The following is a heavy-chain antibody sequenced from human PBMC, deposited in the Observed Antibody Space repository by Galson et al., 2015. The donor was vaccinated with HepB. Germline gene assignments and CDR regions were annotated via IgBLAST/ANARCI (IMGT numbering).Heavy chain of an antibody. J-gene: IGHJ6*03. D-gene: IGHD6-13*01. CDR2: IYYSGST. Sequence: LTCTVSGGSISSSSYYWGWIRQPPGKGLEWIGSIYYSGSTYYNPSLKSRVTISVDTSKNQFSLKLSSVTAADTAVYYCARFGVDSSWYGRGYYYYMDVWGKGTTVTVSS. CDR3: ARFGVDSSWYGRGYYYYMDV. CDR1: GGSISSSSYY. V-gene: IGHV4-39*07.